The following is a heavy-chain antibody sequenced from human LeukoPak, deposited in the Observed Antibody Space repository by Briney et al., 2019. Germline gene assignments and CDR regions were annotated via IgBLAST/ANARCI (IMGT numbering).Heavy chain of an antibody. V-gene: IGHV4-4*07. CDR2: IYTSGST. CDR1: GGSISSYY. CDR3: ARGPPLRVGRGFYYMDV. D-gene: IGHD3-10*01. J-gene: IGHJ6*03. Sequence: PSETLSLTCTGSGGSISSYYWSWIRQPAGKGLEWIGRIYTSGSTNYNPSLKSRVTMSVDTSKNQFSLKLSSVTAADTAVYYCARGPPLRVGRGFYYMDVWDKGTTVTVSS.